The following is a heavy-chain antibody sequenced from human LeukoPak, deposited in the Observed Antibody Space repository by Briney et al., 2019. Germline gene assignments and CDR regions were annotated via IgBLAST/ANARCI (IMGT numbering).Heavy chain of an antibody. CDR3: ARTGGDY. D-gene: IGHD3-10*01. CDR2: MTSSSNYI. V-gene: IGHV3-21*01. CDR1: GFTVSSNY. Sequence: GGSLRLSCAASGFTVSSNYMSWVRQAPGKGLEWVSSMTSSSNYIYYADSVKGRFTISRDNAKNSLYLQMNSLRADDTAVYYCARTGGDYWGQGTLVTVSS. J-gene: IGHJ4*02.